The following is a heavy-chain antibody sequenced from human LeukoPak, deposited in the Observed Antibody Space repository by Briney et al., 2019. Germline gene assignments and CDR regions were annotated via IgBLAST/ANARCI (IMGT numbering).Heavy chain of an antibody. CDR3: ARPGGFDSSGYPLGLNY. J-gene: IGHJ4*02. Sequence: GESLKISCESSGYSFTDYWIGWVRQMPGKGLEWMGIIYPIDSDTRYSPSFQGQVTISADKSISTAYLQWSSLKASDTAIYYCARPGGFDSSGYPLGLNYWGQGTLVTVSS. V-gene: IGHV5-51*01. D-gene: IGHD3-22*01. CDR1: GYSFTDYW. CDR2: IYPIDSDT.